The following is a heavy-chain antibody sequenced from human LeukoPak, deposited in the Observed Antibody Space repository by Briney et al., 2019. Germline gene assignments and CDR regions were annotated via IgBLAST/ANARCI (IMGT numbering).Heavy chain of an antibody. CDR3: ARSGRSGSYYSDFDY. D-gene: IGHD1-26*01. CDR2: TRNKANSYTT. Sequence: GGSLRLSCAASGFTFSDHYMDWVRQAPGKGLEWVGRTRNKANSYTTEYAASVKGRFTISRDDSNNSLYLQMNSLKTDDTAVYYGARSGRSGSYYSDFDYWGQGTLVTVSS. J-gene: IGHJ4*02. V-gene: IGHV3-72*01. CDR1: GFTFSDHY.